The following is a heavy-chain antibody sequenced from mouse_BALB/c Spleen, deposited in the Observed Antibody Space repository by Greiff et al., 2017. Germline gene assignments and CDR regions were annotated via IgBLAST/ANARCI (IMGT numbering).Heavy chain of an antibody. CDR1: GFTFSSFG. CDR2: ISSGSSTI. Sequence: EVKLVESGGGLVQPGGSRKLSCAASGFTFSSFGMHWVRQAPEKGLEWVAYISSGSSTIYYADTVKGRFTISRDNPKNTLFLQMTSLRSEDTAMYYCARNDGYYFMDYWGQGTSVTVSS. D-gene: IGHD2-3*01. CDR3: ARNDGYYFMDY. J-gene: IGHJ4*01. V-gene: IGHV5-17*02.